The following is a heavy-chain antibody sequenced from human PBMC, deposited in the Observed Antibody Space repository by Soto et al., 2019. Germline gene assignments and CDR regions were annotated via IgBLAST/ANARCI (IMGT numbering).Heavy chain of an antibody. Sequence: GGSMSPSCPASGFTFSNAWMNWVRQAPGKGLEWVGRIKSKTDGGTTDYAAPVKGRFTISRDDSKNTLYLQMNSLETEDAAVYYCTTDPWAATHLKGHWGQGTLVTVSS. CDR3: TTDPWAATHLKGH. J-gene: IGHJ4*02. CDR1: GFTFSNAW. V-gene: IGHV3-15*07. D-gene: IGHD6-13*01. CDR2: IKSKTDGGTT.